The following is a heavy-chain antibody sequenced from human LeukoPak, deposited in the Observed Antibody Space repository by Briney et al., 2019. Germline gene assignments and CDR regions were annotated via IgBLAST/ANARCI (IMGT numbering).Heavy chain of an antibody. CDR2: ISGSGAST. D-gene: IGHD1-26*01. V-gene: IGHV3-23*01. J-gene: IGHJ4*02. Sequence: GGSLRLSCLTSGFTFSTNAMSWVRQAPGKGLEWISGISGSGASTYYADSVTGRFTISRDNSRNTLYLQMNSLRGDDTAVYYCAKDVGKWESLHFFGYWGQGTLVTVSS. CDR3: AKDVGKWESLHFFGY. CDR1: GFTFSTNA.